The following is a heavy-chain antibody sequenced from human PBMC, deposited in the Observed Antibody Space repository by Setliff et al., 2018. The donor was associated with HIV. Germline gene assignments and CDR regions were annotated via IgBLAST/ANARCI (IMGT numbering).Heavy chain of an antibody. CDR3: SRHGTYYNLFDY. J-gene: IGHJ4*02. Sequence: TSETLSLTCTVSGGSMTTSSYYWSWIRHPPGKGLEWIGSVFYNGSTLYNPSLKSRLTLSVDTSKNQFSLKMPSVTAADTSLYYCSRHGTYYNLFDYWGQGGPVTVSS. D-gene: IGHD3-10*01. V-gene: IGHV4-39*01. CDR1: GGSMTTSSYY. CDR2: VFYNGST.